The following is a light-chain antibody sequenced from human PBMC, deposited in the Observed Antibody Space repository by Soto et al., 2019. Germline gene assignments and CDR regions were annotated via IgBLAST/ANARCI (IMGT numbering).Light chain of an antibody. J-gene: IGLJ1*01. CDR3: SSYTINNSYV. CDR2: AVS. CDR1: SSDVGANIS. Sequence: QSALTQPASVSGSPGQSITISCTGTSSDVGANISVSWHQQHPGKAPKLMIYAVSSRPSGVSYRFSGSKSGNTASLTISGLQAEDEADYYCSSYTINNSYVFGTGTKLTVL. V-gene: IGLV2-14*01.